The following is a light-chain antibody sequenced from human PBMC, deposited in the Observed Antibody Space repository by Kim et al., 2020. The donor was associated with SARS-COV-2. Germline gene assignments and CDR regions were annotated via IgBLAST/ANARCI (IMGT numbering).Light chain of an antibody. Sequence: ASVGDRVTITCRASHGLGNWLAWYQHKPGKAPELLIYGASRLQSGVPSRFSGSGSGTDFTLTISSLQPEDFATYYCQQANSFPLTFGGGTKVDIK. CDR1: HGLGNW. CDR2: GAS. V-gene: IGKV1-12*01. J-gene: IGKJ4*01. CDR3: QQANSFPLT.